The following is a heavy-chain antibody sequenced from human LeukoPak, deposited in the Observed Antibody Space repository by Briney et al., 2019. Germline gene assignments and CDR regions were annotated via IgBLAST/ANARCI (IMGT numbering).Heavy chain of an antibody. Sequence: GASVKVSCKASGYTFTSYDINWVRQATGQGLEWMGWMNPNSGNTGYAQKFQGRVTMTRNTSISTAYMELSSLRSEDTAVYYCARGGSGSYYTDNWFDPWGQGTLVTVSS. CDR3: ARGGSGSYYTDNWFDP. D-gene: IGHD3-10*01. J-gene: IGHJ5*02. CDR1: GYTFTSYD. V-gene: IGHV1-8*01. CDR2: MNPNSGNT.